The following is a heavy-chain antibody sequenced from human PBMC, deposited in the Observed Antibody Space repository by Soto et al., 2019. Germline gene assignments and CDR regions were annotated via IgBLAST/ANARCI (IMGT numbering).Heavy chain of an antibody. V-gene: IGHV1-46*01. D-gene: IGHD1-26*01. CDR1: GYTLTTFF. Sequence: QVQLVQSGAEVKKPGASVKVSCKASGYTLTTFFMHWVRQAPGQGLEWMGVINPGYPAGRSTTYAQKFQGRGTMTNDTSTSTGYMELSMLTSDDTDVYYCAREAIVAGATTGMDVWGQGTTVTVSS. J-gene: IGHJ6*02. CDR3: AREAIVAGATTGMDV. CDR2: INPGYPAGRST.